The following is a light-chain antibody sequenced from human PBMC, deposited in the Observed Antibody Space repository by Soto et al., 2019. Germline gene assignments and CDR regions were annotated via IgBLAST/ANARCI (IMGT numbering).Light chain of an antibody. CDR3: QQRSNWPLT. CDR1: QSARSF. V-gene: IGKV3-11*01. CDR2: DGF. Sequence: EIVLTQSPAALSLSPGDRATPSCTASQSARSFLAWYKQKPGQATRLLIYDGFNRATGIPDRVSASGSGTDFTLTISSLEPEDFAVYYCQQRSNWPLTFGGGTKVDIK. J-gene: IGKJ4*01.